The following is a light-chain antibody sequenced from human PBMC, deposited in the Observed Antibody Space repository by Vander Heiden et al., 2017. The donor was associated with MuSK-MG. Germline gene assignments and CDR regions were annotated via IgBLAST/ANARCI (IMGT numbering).Light chain of an antibody. Sequence: DIQMTQSPSSLSASVGDRVTITCRASQSISSYLNWYQQKPGKAPKLLIYAASSLKSGVPSRFSGSGSGTDFTLTISSLQPEDFATYYCQQSDSTPLTFGGGTKVEIK. CDR1: QSISSY. V-gene: IGKV1-39*01. J-gene: IGKJ4*01. CDR3: QQSDSTPLT. CDR2: AAS.